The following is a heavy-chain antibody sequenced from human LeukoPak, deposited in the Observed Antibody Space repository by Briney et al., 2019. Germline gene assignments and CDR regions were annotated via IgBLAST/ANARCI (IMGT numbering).Heavy chain of an antibody. CDR1: GGSISSGGYY. D-gene: IGHD1-26*01. CDR3: ARDQSQNSGSSFDY. V-gene: IGHV4-30-2*01. CDR2: IYHSGST. J-gene: IGHJ4*02. Sequence: SETLSLTCTVSGGSISSGGYYWSWIRQPPGKGLEWIGYIYHSGSTYYNPSLKSRVTISVNRSKNQFSLKLSSVTAADTAVYYCARDQSQNSGSSFDYWGQGTLVTVSS.